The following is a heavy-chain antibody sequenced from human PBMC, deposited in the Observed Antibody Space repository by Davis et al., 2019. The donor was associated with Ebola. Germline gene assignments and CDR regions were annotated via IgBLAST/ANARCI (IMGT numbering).Heavy chain of an antibody. D-gene: IGHD2-2*01. Sequence: GESLKISCAASGFTFSNAWMSWVRQAPGKGLEWVGRIKSKTDGGTTDYAAPVKGRFTISRDDSKNTLYLQMNSLKTEDTAVYYCAIEYCTTSSCPTGWGQGTLVTVSS. CDR1: GFTFSNAW. CDR3: AIEYCTTSSCPTG. J-gene: IGHJ4*02. V-gene: IGHV3-15*01. CDR2: IKSKTDGGTT.